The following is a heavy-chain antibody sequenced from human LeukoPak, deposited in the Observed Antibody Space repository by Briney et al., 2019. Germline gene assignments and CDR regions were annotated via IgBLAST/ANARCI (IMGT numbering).Heavy chain of an antibody. V-gene: IGHV7-4-1*02. J-gene: IGHJ4*02. CDR1: GYTFTNYP. D-gene: IGHD2-15*01. CDR2: INTITGNP. CDR3: ARDTYCTGGRCYSRVGY. Sequence: ASVKVSCKASGYTFTNYPMNWVRQAPGQGLEWMGWINTITGNPTYAQGFSERFVFSWDTSVTTAYLQINSLKPADTAVYFCARDTYCTGGRCYSRVGYWGQGTVVAVPS.